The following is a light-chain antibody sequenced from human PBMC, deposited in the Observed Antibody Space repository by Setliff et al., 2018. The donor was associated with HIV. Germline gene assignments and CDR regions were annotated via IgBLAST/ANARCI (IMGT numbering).Light chain of an antibody. CDR2: DVY. CDR1: SSDVGAYNF. CDR3: QVWDSSSDLGV. V-gene: IGLV2-11*01. J-gene: IGLJ1*01. Sequence: QSALTQPRSVSGSPGQSVTFSCTGSSSDVGAYNFVSWYQQHPGKAPKLIIYDVYKRPSGVPDRFSGSKSGDTASLTISRVEAGDEADYYCQVWDSSSDLGVFGTGTKVTVL.